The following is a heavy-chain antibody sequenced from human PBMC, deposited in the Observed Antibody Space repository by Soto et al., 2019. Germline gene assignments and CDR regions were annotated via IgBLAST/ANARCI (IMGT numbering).Heavy chain of an antibody. D-gene: IGHD1-26*01. J-gene: IGHJ4*02. CDR3: ANPSGASGSRCY. V-gene: IGHV3-23*01. Sequence: PGGSLRLSCAASGFTFSSYAMSWVRQAPGKGLEWVSAISGSGGNTYYADSVKGRFTISRDNSKNTLYLQMNSLRAEDTAVYYCANPSGASGSRCYWGQGTLVTVSS. CDR2: ISGSGGNT. CDR1: GFTFSSYA.